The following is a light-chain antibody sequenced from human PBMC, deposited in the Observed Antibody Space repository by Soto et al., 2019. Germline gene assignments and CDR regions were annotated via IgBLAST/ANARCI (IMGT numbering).Light chain of an antibody. J-gene: IGKJ3*01. CDR3: QQYGSSLFS. V-gene: IGKV3-20*01. CDR2: AAS. Sequence: EIVLTQSPGTLSLSPGERATLSCRASQSVSSTFLAWYQQKPGQAPRLLIYAASSRATGIPDRFSGSGSGTDFTLTISRLEPEDFAVYYCQQYGSSLFSIGPGTKVDIK. CDR1: QSVSSTF.